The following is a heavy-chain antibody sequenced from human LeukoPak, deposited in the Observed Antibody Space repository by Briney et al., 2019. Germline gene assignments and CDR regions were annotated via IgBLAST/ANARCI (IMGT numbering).Heavy chain of an antibody. CDR2: IKSKTDGGTT. J-gene: IGHJ3*02. Sequence: PGGSLRLSCAASGFTFSNAWMSWVRQAPGKGLEWVGRIKSKTDGGTTDYAAPVKGRFTISRDDSKNTLYLQMNSLKTEDTAVYYCTTYKYCSGDSCYSAAFDIWGQGTMVTVSS. D-gene: IGHD2-15*01. CDR3: TTYKYCSGDSCYSAAFDI. V-gene: IGHV3-15*01. CDR1: GFTFSNAW.